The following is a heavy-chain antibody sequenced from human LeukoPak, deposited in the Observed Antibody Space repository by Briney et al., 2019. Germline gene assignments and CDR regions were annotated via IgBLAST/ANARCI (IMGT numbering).Heavy chain of an antibody. Sequence: TGGSLRLSCAASGFTFSSYGMHWVRQAPGKGLEWVAVISYDGSNKYYADSVKGRFTISRDNSKNTLYLQMNSLRAEDTAVYYCAKEGYDYVWGSYRYSPYYYGMDVWGQGTTVTVSS. V-gene: IGHV3-30*18. J-gene: IGHJ6*02. CDR2: ISYDGSNK. D-gene: IGHD3-16*02. CDR3: AKEGYDYVWGSYRYSPYYYGMDV. CDR1: GFTFSSYG.